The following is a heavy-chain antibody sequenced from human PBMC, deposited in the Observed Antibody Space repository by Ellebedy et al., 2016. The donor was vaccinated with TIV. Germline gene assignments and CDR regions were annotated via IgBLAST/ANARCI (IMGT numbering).Heavy chain of an antibody. V-gene: IGHV3-7*01. D-gene: IGHD3-16*01. Sequence: GESLKISCAASRFSFRSYWMSWVRQAPGKGLEWVANIKQDGSEKYYVDSVKGRFSISRDNAKSSLYVQMNSLRAEDTALYYCARDGSYGDYLSPRHAFDIWGQGTMVTVSS. CDR1: RFSFRSYW. CDR2: IKQDGSEK. J-gene: IGHJ3*02. CDR3: ARDGSYGDYLSPRHAFDI.